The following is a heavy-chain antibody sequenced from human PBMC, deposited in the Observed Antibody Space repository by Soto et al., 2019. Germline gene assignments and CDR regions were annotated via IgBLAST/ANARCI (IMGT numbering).Heavy chain of an antibody. CDR2: ISPMFGAA. CDR1: GGTFNTYA. CDR3: AREVQVHTPAFVY. J-gene: IGHJ4*02. V-gene: IGHV1-69*19. D-gene: IGHD3-10*01. Sequence: QVQLVQSGAEMKKPGSSVKVSCQSSGGTFNTYAMNWVRQAPGQGPEWMGDISPMFGAANYAPKFQGRVTITADESTGTWYMQLSSLTSEDTALYFCAREVQVHTPAFVYWGREPWSPSLQ.